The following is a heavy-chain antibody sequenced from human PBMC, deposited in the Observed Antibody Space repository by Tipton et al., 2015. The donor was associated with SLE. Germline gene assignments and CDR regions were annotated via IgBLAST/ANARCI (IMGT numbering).Heavy chain of an antibody. Sequence: TLSLTCAVYGGYFTGYYWSWIRQPPGKGLEWIGEIDHSGSTNYNPSLKSRVTISVDTSKNQFSLKLSSVTAADTAVYYCARGPSIISRLDYWGQGTLVTVSS. CDR2: IDHSGST. J-gene: IGHJ4*02. CDR1: GGYFTGYY. CDR3: ARGPSIISRLDY. V-gene: IGHV4-34*01.